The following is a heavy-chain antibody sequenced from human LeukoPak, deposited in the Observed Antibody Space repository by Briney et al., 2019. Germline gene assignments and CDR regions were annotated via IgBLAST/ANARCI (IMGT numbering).Heavy chain of an antibody. Sequence: SETLSLTCTVSGGSISSSSYYWGWIRQPPGKGLEWIGSIYYSGSTYYNPSLKSRVTISVDTSKNQLSLKLSSVTAADTAVYYCARPFELGRGGAFDYWGQGTLVTVSS. CDR1: GGSISSSSYY. V-gene: IGHV4-39*01. CDR2: IYYSGST. D-gene: IGHD3-16*01. CDR3: ARPFELGRGGAFDY. J-gene: IGHJ4*02.